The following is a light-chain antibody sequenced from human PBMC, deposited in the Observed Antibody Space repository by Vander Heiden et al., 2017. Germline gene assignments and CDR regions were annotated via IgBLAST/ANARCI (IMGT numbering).Light chain of an antibody. V-gene: IGKV1-5*03. CDR3: QQYKCYPWT. J-gene: IGKJ1*01. CDR2: KAS. CDR1: LSITRY. Sequence: DIQMTQSPSTLSASVGDTVTITCRASLSITRYLAWFQQKPGKAPKLLMFKASDLENGVPSRFRGSGFGTEFALTITSLQPDDFATYYCQQYKCYPWTFGQGTKVEVK.